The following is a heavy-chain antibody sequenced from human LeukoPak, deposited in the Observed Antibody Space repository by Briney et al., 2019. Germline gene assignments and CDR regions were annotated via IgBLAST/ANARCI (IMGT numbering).Heavy chain of an antibody. J-gene: IGHJ3*02. V-gene: IGHV3-9*01. CDR2: ISWNSGSI. CDR3: AKDMRYDYVVGPVAFDI. CDR1: GFTFDDYA. D-gene: IGHD3-16*01. Sequence: PGRSLRLYCAASGFTFDDYAMHWVRQAPGKGLEWVSGISWNSGSIGYADSVKGRFTISRDNAKNSLYLQMNSLRAEDTALYYCAKDMRYDYVVGPVAFDIWGQGTMVTVSS.